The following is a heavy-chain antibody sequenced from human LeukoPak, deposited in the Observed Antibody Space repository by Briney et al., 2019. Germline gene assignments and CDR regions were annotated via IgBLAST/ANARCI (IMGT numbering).Heavy chain of an antibody. CDR1: GGSISSGDYY. CDR3: ARCSEPYYFDY. V-gene: IGHV4-61*08. D-gene: IGHD1-14*01. CDR2: IYYSGST. J-gene: IGHJ4*02. Sequence: SETLSLTCTVSGGSISSGDYYWSWIRQPPGKGLEWIGYIYYSGSTNYNPSLKSRVTISVDTSKNQFSLKLSSVTAADTAVYYCARCSEPYYFDYWSQGTLVTVSS.